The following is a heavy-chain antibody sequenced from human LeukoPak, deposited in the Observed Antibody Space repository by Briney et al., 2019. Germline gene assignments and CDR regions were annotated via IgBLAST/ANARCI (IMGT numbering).Heavy chain of an antibody. CDR2: IYYGGGT. J-gene: IGHJ2*01. CDR3: ARYYGDFLGYFDL. D-gene: IGHD4-17*01. Sequence: SETLSLTCSVSGGSISSSGHYWSWIRQHPGMGLEWIGYIYYGGGTYYNPSLKSRVTISIDTTENQFSLKLSSVTAADTAVYYCARYYGDFLGYFDLWGRGTLVTVSS. CDR1: GGSISSSGHY. V-gene: IGHV4-31*03.